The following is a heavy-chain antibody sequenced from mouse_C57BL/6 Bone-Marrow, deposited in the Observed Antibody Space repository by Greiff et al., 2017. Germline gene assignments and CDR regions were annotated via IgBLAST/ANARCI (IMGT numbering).Heavy chain of an antibody. J-gene: IGHJ3*01. Sequence: QVQLKESGAELARPGASVKLSCKASGYTFTSYGISWVKQRTGQGLEWIGEIYPSSGNTYYNEKFKGKATLTADKSSSTAYMELRSLTSEDSAVYFCAPTGTAYWGQGTLVTVSA. CDR2: IYPSSGNT. CDR3: APTGTAY. D-gene: IGHD4-1*02. V-gene: IGHV1-81*01. CDR1: GYTFTSYG.